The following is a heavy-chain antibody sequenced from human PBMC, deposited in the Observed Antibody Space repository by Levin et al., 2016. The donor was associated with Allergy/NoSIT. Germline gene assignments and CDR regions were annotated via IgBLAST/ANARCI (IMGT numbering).Heavy chain of an antibody. Sequence: WIRQPPGKGLEWVSGISGSGGSTYYADSVKGRFTISRDNSKNTLYLQMNSLRAEDTAVYYCSKGWGGLPLAPFDYRGQGTLVTVSS. CDR3: SKGWGGLPLAPFDY. V-gene: IGHV3-23*01. J-gene: IGHJ4*02. D-gene: IGHD3-16*01. CDR2: ISGSGGST.